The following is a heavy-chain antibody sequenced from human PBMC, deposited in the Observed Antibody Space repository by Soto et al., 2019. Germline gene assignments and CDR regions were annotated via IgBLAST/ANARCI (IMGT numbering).Heavy chain of an antibody. CDR3: AKDAMDIVVVPAATSYFDY. V-gene: IGHV3-23*01. D-gene: IGHD2-2*03. CDR1: GFTFSSYA. Sequence: SLRLSCAASGFTFSSYAMSWVRQAPGKGLEWVSAISGSGGSTYYADSVKGRFTISRDNSKNTLYLQMNSLRAEDTAVYYCAKDAMDIVVVPAATSYFDYWGQGTLVTVSS. J-gene: IGHJ4*02. CDR2: ISGSGGST.